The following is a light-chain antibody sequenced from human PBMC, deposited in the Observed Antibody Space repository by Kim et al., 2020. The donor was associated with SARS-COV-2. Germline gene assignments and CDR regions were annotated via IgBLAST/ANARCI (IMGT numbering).Light chain of an antibody. J-gene: IGKJ1*01. Sequence: DIQLTHSPPFLSASVGDRVTITCRASQGISTYLAWYQQIPGKAPKLLIYRASTLQSGVPSRFSGSGSGTEFTLTISSLQPEDFAIYYCQQLNSRPWTFGEGTKVDIK. CDR2: RAS. CDR1: QGISTY. V-gene: IGKV1-9*01. CDR3: QQLNSRPWT.